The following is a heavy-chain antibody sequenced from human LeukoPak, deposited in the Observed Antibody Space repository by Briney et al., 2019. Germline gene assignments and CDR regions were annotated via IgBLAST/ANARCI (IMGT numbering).Heavy chain of an antibody. J-gene: IGHJ4*02. Sequence: GGSLRLSRAASGFTFSTYAISWVRQAPGRGLEWVSGISSSGGGTFYADSVKGRFTISRDNSENALFLQMNNLRAEDTAVYYCAKSRASSSYGPFDYWGQGTLVTVSS. V-gene: IGHV3-23*01. CDR3: AKSRASSSYGPFDY. D-gene: IGHD2-2*01. CDR1: GFTFSTYA. CDR2: ISSSGGGT.